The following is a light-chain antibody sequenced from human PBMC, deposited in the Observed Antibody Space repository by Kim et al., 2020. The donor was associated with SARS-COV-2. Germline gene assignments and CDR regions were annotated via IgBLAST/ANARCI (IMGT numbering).Light chain of an antibody. Sequence: SELTQDPAVSVALGQTVRITCQGDSLRSYYASWYQQKPGQAPVRVIYGKNNRPSGIPDRFSGSSSGNTASLTITGAQAEDEADYYCNSWDSSGNHWVFGGGTQLTVL. CDR2: GKN. CDR3: NSWDSSGNHWV. V-gene: IGLV3-19*02. CDR1: SLRSYY. J-gene: IGLJ3*02.